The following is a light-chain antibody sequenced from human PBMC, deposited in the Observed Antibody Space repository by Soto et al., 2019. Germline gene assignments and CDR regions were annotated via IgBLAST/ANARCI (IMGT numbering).Light chain of an antibody. V-gene: IGKV1-5*01. J-gene: IGKJ2*01. Sequence: DIQLTQSASTLSASVGDRVTITCRASRSINEWLAWYQKKPGKAPKLLIYEASKLESGVPSRFSGSGAGTEFTLTISSLQPDDLATYYCQETHYYVFGQGTQVEIK. CDR1: RSINEW. CDR3: QETHYYV. CDR2: EAS.